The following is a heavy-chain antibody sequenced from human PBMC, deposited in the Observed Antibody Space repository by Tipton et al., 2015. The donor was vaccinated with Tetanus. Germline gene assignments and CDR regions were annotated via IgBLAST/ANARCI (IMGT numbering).Heavy chain of an antibody. CDR1: GGSISSFY. D-gene: IGHD3-22*01. CDR2: IYYTGNT. J-gene: IGHJ1*01. Sequence: GLVKPSETLSLSCTVSGGSISSFYWSWIRQSPGRGLEWIGYIYYTGNTNYNPSLKSRVTISADTTKKQFSLNLRSVTAADTAVYYCAGLPVGRGYSAHHYFLHRGQGTLVTVSS. CDR3: AGLPVGRGYSAHHYFLH. V-gene: IGHV4-59*01.